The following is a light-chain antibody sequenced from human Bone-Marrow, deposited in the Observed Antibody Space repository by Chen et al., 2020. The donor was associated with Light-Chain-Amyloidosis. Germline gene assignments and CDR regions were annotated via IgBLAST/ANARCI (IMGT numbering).Light chain of an antibody. CDR2: DDS. V-gene: IGLV3-21*02. CDR1: NIGSTS. J-gene: IGLJ3*02. CDR3: QVWDRSSDRPV. Sequence: SYVPTTPSLVAVAPGHPATIACGGNNIGSTSVHWYQQTPGQAPLLVVYDDSDRPSGIPERLSGSNSGNTATLTISRVEAGDEADYYCQVWDRSSDRPVFGGGTKLTVL.